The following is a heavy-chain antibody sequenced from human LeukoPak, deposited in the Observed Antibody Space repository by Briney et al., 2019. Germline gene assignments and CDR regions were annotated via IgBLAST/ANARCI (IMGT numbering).Heavy chain of an antibody. CDR2: IIPIFGTA. D-gene: IGHD3-10*01. CDR1: GGTFSSYA. Sequence: GASVKVSCKASGGTFSSYAISWVRQAPGQGLEWMGGIIPIFGTANYAQKFQGRVTITADESTSTAYMELRSLRSDDTAVYYCARGGRGVSASVDYWGQGTLVTVSS. CDR3: ARGGRGVSASVDY. J-gene: IGHJ4*02. V-gene: IGHV1-69*01.